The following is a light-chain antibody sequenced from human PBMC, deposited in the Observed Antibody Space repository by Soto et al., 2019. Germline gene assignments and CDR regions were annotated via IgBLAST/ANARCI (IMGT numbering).Light chain of an antibody. CDR2: DAS. Sequence: DVEMTQSPSTLSASVGDRVTISCRASQNIRTWLAWYQQRPGKAPKILIFDASTLESGVPSRFSGSESGLEFTLTISSLQPEDFATYYCQQLNSYPFTFGQGTRLEIK. CDR3: QQLNSYPFT. J-gene: IGKJ5*01. V-gene: IGKV1-5*01. CDR1: QNIRTW.